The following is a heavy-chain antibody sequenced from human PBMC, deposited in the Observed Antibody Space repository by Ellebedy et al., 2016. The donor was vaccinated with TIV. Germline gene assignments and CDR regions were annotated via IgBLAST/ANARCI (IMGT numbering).Heavy chain of an antibody. V-gene: IGHV3-11*06. CDR3: ARSGGNSYDY. D-gene: IGHD2-15*01. CDR2: ISSSSSYT. J-gene: IGHJ4*02. Sequence: GESLKISXATSGFTFSDSYMSWIRQAPGKGLEWVSYISSSSSYTNYADSVKGRFTISRDNAKNSLYLQMNSLRAEDTAVYYCARSGGNSYDYWGRGTLVTVSS. CDR1: GFTFSDSY.